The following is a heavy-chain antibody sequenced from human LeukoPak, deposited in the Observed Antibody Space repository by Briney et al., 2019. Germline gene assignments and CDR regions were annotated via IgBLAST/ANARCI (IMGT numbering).Heavy chain of an antibody. Sequence: SETLSLTCTVSGGSISSSSYYWGWIRQPPGKGLEWIGSIYYSGSTYYNPSLKSRVTISVDTSKNQFSLELSSVTAADTAVYYCARLVYCSSTSCHIYYYYYMDVWCKGTTVIVSS. CDR3: ARLVYCSSTSCHIYYYYYMDV. CDR1: GGSISSSSYY. V-gene: IGHV4-39*01. D-gene: IGHD2-2*01. CDR2: IYYSGST. J-gene: IGHJ6*03.